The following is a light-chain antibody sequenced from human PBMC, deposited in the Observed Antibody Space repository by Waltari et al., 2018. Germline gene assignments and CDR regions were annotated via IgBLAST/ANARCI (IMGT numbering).Light chain of an antibody. V-gene: IGKV4-1*01. J-gene: IGKJ3*01. Sequence: DIVMTQSPDSLSVSLGERATINCKSSLSILHSSQNKNYLAWYQQKSGQSPKLLIYAASTRGSGVPDRFSGSGSGTDFTLTISGLQAEDVAVYYCQQYFSSPLSFGPGTKVDIK. CDR3: QQYFSSPLS. CDR2: AAS. CDR1: LSILHSSQNKNY.